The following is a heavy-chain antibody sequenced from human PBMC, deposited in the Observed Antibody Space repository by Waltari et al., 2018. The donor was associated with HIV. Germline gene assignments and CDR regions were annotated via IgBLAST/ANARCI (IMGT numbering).Heavy chain of an antibody. D-gene: IGHD4-17*01. Sequence: EMQLVESGGGLVQPGGSLRHSGAASGFTFSGFHTNWGRQAPGKGLEWVSYIDSSSRVVHYSDSVKGRFTISRDNAKRSLFLQMNSLRAEDTALYYCVRPATVTSDGFDYWGQGTLVTVSS. CDR2: IDSSSRVV. V-gene: IGHV3-48*01. CDR1: GFTFSGFH. J-gene: IGHJ4*02. CDR3: VRPATVTSDGFDY.